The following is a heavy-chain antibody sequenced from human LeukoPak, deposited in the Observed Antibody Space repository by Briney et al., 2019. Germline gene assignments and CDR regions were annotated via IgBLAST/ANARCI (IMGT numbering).Heavy chain of an antibody. V-gene: IGHV3-7*01. CDR3: ARNRYGSGSYYPGGFDY. D-gene: IGHD3-10*01. CDR1: GFTFSSYA. CDR2: IKQDGSEK. Sequence: GGSLRLSCAASGFTFSSYAMSWVRQAPGKGLEWVANIKQDGSEKYYVDSVKGRFTISRDNAKNSLYLQMNSLRAEDTAVYYCARNRYGSGSYYPGGFDYWGQGTLVTVSS. J-gene: IGHJ4*02.